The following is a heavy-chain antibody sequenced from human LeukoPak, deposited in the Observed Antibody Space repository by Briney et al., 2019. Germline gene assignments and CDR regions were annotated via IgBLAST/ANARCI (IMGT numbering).Heavy chain of an antibody. CDR1: GFTFSSYS. D-gene: IGHD3-9*01. CDR2: ISSSSSYI. CDR3: AREPYYDILTGYYSEAFDI. V-gene: IGHV3-21*01. J-gene: IGHJ3*02. Sequence: GGSLRLSCAASGFTFSSYSMTWVRQAPGKGLEWVSSISSSSSYIYYADSVKGRFTISRDNAKNSLYLQMNSLRAEDTAVYYCAREPYYDILTGYYSEAFDIWGQGTMVTVSS.